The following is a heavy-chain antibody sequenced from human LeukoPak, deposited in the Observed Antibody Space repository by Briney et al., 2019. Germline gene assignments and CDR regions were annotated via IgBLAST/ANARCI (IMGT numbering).Heavy chain of an antibody. V-gene: IGHV4-30-4*08. J-gene: IGHJ5*02. CDR3: ARVVVVIASGGWFDP. Sequence: PSETLSLTCTVSGGSISSGDYYWSWIRQPPGKGLEWIGYIYYSGSTYYNPSLKSRVTISVDTSKNQFSLKLSSVTAADTAVYYCARVVVVIASGGWFDPWGQGTLVTVSS. CDR1: GGSISSGDYY. D-gene: IGHD2-21*01. CDR2: IYYSGST.